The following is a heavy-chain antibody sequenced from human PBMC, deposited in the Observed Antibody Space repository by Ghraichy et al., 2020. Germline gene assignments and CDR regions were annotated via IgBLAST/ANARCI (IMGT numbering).Heavy chain of an antibody. V-gene: IGHV4-59*01. D-gene: IGHD4-17*01. J-gene: IGHJ3*02. Sequence: SQTLSLTCTVSGGSISSYYWSWIRQPPGKGLEWIGYIYYSGSTNYNPSLKSRVTISVDTSKNQFSLKLSSVTAADTAVYYCARESTRNDYGDYLTDAFDIWGQGTMVTVSS. CDR2: IYYSGST. CDR3: ARESTRNDYGDYLTDAFDI. CDR1: GGSISSYY.